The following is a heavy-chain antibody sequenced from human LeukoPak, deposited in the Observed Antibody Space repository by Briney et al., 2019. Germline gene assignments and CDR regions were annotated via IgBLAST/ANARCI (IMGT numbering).Heavy chain of an antibody. J-gene: IGHJ3*02. CDR3: AKDGDSSGYNDAFDI. Sequence: GGSLRLSCAASGFTFSGYSMNWVRQAPGKGLEWVSSISFRSGDYIYYADSVKGRFTISRDNAKNSLYLQMNSLSVEDTAIYYCAKDGDSSGYNDAFDIWGQGTMVTVSS. CDR2: ISFRSGDYI. V-gene: IGHV3-21*01. CDR1: GFTFSGYS. D-gene: IGHD3-22*01.